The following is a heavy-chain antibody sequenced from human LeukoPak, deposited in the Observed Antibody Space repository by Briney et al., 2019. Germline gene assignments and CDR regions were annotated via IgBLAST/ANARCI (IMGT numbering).Heavy chain of an antibody. CDR1: GYTFTGYY. J-gene: IGHJ4*02. D-gene: IGHD3-9*01. CDR2: INPNSGGT. CDR3: ARDDRAQLRYFDWLFDY. Sequence: GASVKVSCKASGYTFTGYYMHWVRQAPGQGLEWMGWINPNSGGTNYAQRFQGRVTMTRDTSISTAYMELSRLTSDDTAVYYCARDDRAQLRYFDWLFDYWGQGTLVTVSS. V-gene: IGHV1-2*02.